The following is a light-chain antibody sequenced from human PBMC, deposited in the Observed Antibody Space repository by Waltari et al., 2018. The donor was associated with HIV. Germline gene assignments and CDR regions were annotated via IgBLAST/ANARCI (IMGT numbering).Light chain of an antibody. CDR1: ALQKKY. CDR2: QDS. Sequence: SYELTQPPSVSVSPGQTARITCSGDALQKKYAYWYQQKSGQAPVLVIYQDSKRPSRIHVRFSGSSSGTMATLTINGAQVEDEAYYYCYSTDSSANHWVFGGGTELTVL. V-gene: IGLV3-10*01. CDR3: YSTDSSANHWV. J-gene: IGLJ3*02.